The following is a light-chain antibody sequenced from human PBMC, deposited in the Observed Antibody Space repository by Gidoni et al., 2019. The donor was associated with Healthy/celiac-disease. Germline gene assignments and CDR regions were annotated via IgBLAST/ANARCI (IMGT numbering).Light chain of an antibody. V-gene: IGKV3-11*01. Sequence: EIVLTQSPATLSLSPGERATLSCRPSQSVSSYLAWYQQKPGQAPRLLIYDASNRATGIPARCSGSGSGTDFTLTISSLEPEDVAVYYRQQRSNWLTFGGGTKVEIK. J-gene: IGKJ4*01. CDR3: QQRSNWLT. CDR2: DAS. CDR1: QSVSSY.